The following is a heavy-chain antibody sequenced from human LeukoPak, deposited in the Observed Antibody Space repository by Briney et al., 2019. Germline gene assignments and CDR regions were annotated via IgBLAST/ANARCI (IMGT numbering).Heavy chain of an antibody. CDR1: GFTFDDYA. CDR3: AKSGSGSYLIY. CDR2: ISWNSGSI. D-gene: IGHD3-10*01. Sequence: GGSLRLSCAASGFTFDDYAMHWVRQAPGKGLEWVSGISWNSGSIGYADSVKGRFTISRDNAKNSLYLQMNSLRAEDTALYYCAKSGSGSYLIYWGQGTLVTVSS. J-gene: IGHJ4*02. V-gene: IGHV3-9*01.